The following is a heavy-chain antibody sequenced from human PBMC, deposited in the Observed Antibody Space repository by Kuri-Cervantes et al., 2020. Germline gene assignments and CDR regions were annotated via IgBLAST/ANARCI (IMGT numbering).Heavy chain of an antibody. J-gene: IGHJ4*02. Sequence: GESLKISCAASGFTFDDYTMHWVRQAPGKGLEWASLISWDGGSTYYADSVKGRFTISRDNSKNSLYLQMNSLRTEDTALYYCAKATYYYDSSGYPLDWGQGTLVTVSS. D-gene: IGHD3-22*01. CDR2: ISWDGGST. V-gene: IGHV3-43*01. CDR3: AKATYYYDSSGYPLD. CDR1: GFTFDDYT.